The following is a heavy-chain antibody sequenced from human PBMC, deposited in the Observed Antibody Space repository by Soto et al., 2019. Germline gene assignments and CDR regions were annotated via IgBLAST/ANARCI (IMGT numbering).Heavy chain of an antibody. D-gene: IGHD2-15*01. CDR2: ISGSGGST. V-gene: IGHV3-23*01. CDR1: GFTFGDYA. Sequence: PGGSLRLSCTASGFTFGDYAMSWFRQAPGKGLEWVSAISGSGGSTYYADSVKGRFTISRDNSKNTLYLQMNSLRAEDTAVYYCAKGSETFWVAADWYFDLWGRGTLVTVSS. CDR3: AKGSETFWVAADWYFDL. J-gene: IGHJ2*01.